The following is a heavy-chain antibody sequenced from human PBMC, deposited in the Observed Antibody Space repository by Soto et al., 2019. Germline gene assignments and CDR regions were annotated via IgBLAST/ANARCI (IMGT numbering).Heavy chain of an antibody. D-gene: IGHD4-17*01. CDR3: ANSRDDYGV. Sequence: EVQLLESGGGFVQPGGSLRLSCAASGFTFRSYGMSWVRQAPGKGLEWVSSISGSGGSTYYADSVKGRFTISRDNSKNTLYLQLNSLRAEDTARYYCANSRDDYGVWGQGTMVTVSS. CDR1: GFTFRSYG. J-gene: IGHJ3*01. V-gene: IGHV3-23*01. CDR2: ISGSGGST.